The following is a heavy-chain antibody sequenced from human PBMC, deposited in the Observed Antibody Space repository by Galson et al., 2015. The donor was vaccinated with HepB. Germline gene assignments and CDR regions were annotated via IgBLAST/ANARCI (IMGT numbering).Heavy chain of an antibody. CDR1: GFSLTTSGVS. V-gene: IGHV2-5*04. CDR2: IYWDDDN. J-gene: IGHJ6*03. Sequence: PALVKPTQTLTLTCTFSGFSLTTSGVSVGWIRQPPGKALEWLALIYWDDDNRSSSSLNTRLTITKDTSKNQVVLTMANMDPVDTGTYYCVYNSPRQQLAPNNYQYYYMDVWGKGTTVTVSS. D-gene: IGHD6-13*01. CDR3: VYNSPRQQLAPNNYQYYYMDV.